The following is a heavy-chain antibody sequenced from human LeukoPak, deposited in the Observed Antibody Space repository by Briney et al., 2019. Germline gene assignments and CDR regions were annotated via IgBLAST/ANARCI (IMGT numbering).Heavy chain of an antibody. V-gene: IGHV3-7*01. Sequence: GGSLRLSCAASGFTFSSYAMSWVRQAPGKGLEWVANIKQDGSETNYVDSVKGRFTISRDNAKNSLYLQMNSLRAEDTALYYCGSTNSFSYWGRGTLVTVSS. CDR3: GSTNSFSY. D-gene: IGHD2-15*01. J-gene: IGHJ4*02. CDR2: IKQDGSET. CDR1: GFTFSSYA.